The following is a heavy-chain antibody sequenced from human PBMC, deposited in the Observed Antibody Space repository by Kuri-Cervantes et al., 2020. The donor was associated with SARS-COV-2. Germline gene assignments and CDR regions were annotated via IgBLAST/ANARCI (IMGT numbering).Heavy chain of an antibody. Sequence: ASVKVSCKASGYTFTSYDINWVRQATGQGLEWMGWMNPNSGNTGYAQKFQGRVTMTRNTSISTAYMELSSLRSEDTAVYYCARVVRDLLWFNPDYYYYMDVWGKGTTVTVSS. J-gene: IGHJ6*03. CDR1: GYTFTSYD. V-gene: IGHV1-8*01. CDR2: MNPNSGNT. CDR3: ARVVRDLLWFNPDYYYYMDV. D-gene: IGHD3-10*01.